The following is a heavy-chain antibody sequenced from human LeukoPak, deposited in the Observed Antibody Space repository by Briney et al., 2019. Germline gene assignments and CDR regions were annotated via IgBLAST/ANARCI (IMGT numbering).Heavy chain of an antibody. Sequence: ASVKVSCKASGYTFTGYYMHWVRQAPGQGLEWMGWINPNSGGTNYAQKFQGRVTMTRDTSISTAYMELSRLRSDDTAVYYCARALITGTTSAFDTWGQGTMVTVSS. CDR2: INPNSGGT. D-gene: IGHD1-20*01. CDR1: GYTFTGYY. V-gene: IGHV1-2*02. CDR3: ARALITGTTSAFDT. J-gene: IGHJ3*02.